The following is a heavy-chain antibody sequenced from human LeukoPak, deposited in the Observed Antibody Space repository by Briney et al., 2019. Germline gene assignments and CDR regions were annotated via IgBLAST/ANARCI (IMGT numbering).Heavy chain of an antibody. Sequence: KPSETLSLTCSVSGGSMSNNYWGWIRQPPGKGLEWIGYISYTGSTSVTPSLKSRVNIFLETPRNQFSLEVSSVIAADTAVYYCARLQSANPDNGYYTGGFYYMDVWGKGTTVTVSS. CDR3: ARLQSANPDNGYYTGGFYYMDV. D-gene: IGHD4-17*01. V-gene: IGHV4-59*08. J-gene: IGHJ6*03. CDR1: GGSMSNNY. CDR2: ISYTGST.